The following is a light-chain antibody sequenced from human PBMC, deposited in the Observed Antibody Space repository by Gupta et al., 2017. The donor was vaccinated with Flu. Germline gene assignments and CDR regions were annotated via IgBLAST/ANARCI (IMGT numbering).Light chain of an antibody. CDR2: DDT. J-gene: IGLJ2*01. CDR1: NIGSKS. Sequence: SYVLTQAPSVSAAPGQTARIPCGGNNIGSKSVHWYQQKPGQAPVLVVYDDTDRPPGIPERLSVSNSGNTATLTISRVEAGDEADYYCQVWDPTSEVVFGGGTKLTVL. V-gene: IGLV3-21*02. CDR3: QVWDPTSEVV.